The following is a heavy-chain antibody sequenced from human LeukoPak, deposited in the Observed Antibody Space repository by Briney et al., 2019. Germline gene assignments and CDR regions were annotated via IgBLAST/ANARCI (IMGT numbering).Heavy chain of an antibody. D-gene: IGHD6-25*01. CDR2: MNPNSGNT. CDR3: ARGFAAIGLFDAFDI. V-gene: IGHV1-8*03. Sequence: ASVKVSCKASGYTFTSYDINWVRQATGQGLERMGWMNPNSGNTGYAQKFQGRVTITRNTSISTAYMELSSLRSEDTAVYYCARGFAAIGLFDAFDIWGQGTMVTVSS. J-gene: IGHJ3*02. CDR1: GYTFTSYD.